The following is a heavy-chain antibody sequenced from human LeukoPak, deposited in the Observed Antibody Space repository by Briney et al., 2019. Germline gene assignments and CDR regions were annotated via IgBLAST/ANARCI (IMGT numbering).Heavy chain of an antibody. V-gene: IGHV3-23*01. CDR3: AKDRRYDISTGYRSPSSDY. CDR2: ISGGGGST. D-gene: IGHD3-9*01. CDR1: GFTFSNYA. J-gene: IGHJ4*02. Sequence: PGGSLRLSCAASGFTFSNYAMSWVRQAPGKGLDWVSGISGGGGSTYYADSVKGRFTISRDNSNNTLYLQMNSLRAEDTTVYYCAKDRRYDISTGYRSPSSDYWGQGALVTVSS.